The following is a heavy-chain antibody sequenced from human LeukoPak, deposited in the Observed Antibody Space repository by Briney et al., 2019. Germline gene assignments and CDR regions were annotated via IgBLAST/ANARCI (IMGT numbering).Heavy chain of an antibody. CDR1: GFIFSSYD. Sequence: PGGSLRLSCVGSGFIFSSYDMGWVRQAPGKGLEWVSSISRAGDRTYYEDSVKGRFTISRDNSRNTMYLQMNSLRAEDTAVYYCARGESFAFDVWGQGTLVTVSS. V-gene: IGHV3-23*01. CDR3: ARGESFAFDV. J-gene: IGHJ4*02. CDR2: ISRAGDRT. D-gene: IGHD3-9*01.